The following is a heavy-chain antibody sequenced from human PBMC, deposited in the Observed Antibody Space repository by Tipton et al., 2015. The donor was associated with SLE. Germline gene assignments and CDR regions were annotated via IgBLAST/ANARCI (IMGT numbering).Heavy chain of an antibody. V-gene: IGHV4-61*02. J-gene: IGHJ4*02. CDR1: GDSTRSGRWY. D-gene: IGHD2-8*02. CDR3: ARLWSQFLAFDY. CDR2: VYTTGST. Sequence: TLSLTCNVSGDSTRSGRWYWSWIRQPAGKGLEWIGRVYTTGSTMYNPSLTSRVTISVDTSKNHFSLKLSSVTAPDTAVYYCARLWSQFLAFDYWGQGTLVSVSS.